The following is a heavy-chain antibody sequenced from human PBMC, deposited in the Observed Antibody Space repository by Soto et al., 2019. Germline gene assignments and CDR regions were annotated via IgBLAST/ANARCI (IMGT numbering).Heavy chain of an antibody. CDR3: ARXLEDIVATISCYYGMDV. CDR1: GFTFSSYA. J-gene: IGHJ6*02. D-gene: IGHD5-12*01. CDR2: ISYDGSNK. Sequence: GGSLRLSCAASGFTFSSYAMHWVRQAPGKGLEWVAVISYDGSNKYYADSVKGRFTISRDNSKNTLYLQMNSLRAEDTAVYYCARXLEDIVATISCYYGMDVWGQGTTVTVSS. V-gene: IGHV3-30-3*01.